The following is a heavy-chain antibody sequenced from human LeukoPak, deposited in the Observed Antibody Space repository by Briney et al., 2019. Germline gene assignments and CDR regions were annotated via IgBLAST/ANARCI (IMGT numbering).Heavy chain of an antibody. Sequence: PGGPLRLSCAASGFTFSSYGMSWVRQAPGKGLEWVSTISGSGGTTYYADSVKGRFTISRDNGKNTLYLQMNSLRAEDTAIYYCAKDLGYCNSARCQRYFDSWGQGTLVTVSS. CDR3: AKDLGYCNSARCQRYFDS. V-gene: IGHV3-23*01. D-gene: IGHD2-2*01. CDR1: GFTFSSYG. J-gene: IGHJ4*02. CDR2: ISGSGGTT.